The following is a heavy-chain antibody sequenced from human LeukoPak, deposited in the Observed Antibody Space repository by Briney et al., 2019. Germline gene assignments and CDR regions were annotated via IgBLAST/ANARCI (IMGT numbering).Heavy chain of an antibody. Sequence: SVKVSCKASGGSFGDFAIIWVRQAPGHGLEWMGRSVPMSDTKDYAQKFQGRVTFTTDESTTTAHMELSNLSPEDTAVYYCAATSIIFNWFDPWGQGTLVAVSS. CDR3: AATSIIFNWFDP. J-gene: IGHJ5*02. V-gene: IGHV1-69*05. D-gene: IGHD1-14*01. CDR1: GGSFGDFA. CDR2: SVPMSDTK.